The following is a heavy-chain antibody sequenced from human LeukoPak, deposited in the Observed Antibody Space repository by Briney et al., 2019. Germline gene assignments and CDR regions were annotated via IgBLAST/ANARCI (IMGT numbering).Heavy chain of an antibody. V-gene: IGHV3-15*01. J-gene: IGHJ3*02. CDR2: IKSKTDGGTT. D-gene: IGHD3-22*01. CDR3: TTDTSTYYYDGQSLGDAFDI. CDR1: GFTFSNAW. Sequence: PGGSLRLSCAASGFTFSNAWMSWVRQAPGKGLEWVGRIKSKTDGGTTDYAAPVKGRFTISRDDSKNALYLQMNSLKTEDTAVYYCTTDTSTYYYDGQSLGDAFDIWGQGTMVTVSS.